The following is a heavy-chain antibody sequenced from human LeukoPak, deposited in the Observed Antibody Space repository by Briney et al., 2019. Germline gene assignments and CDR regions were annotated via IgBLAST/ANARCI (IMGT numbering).Heavy chain of an antibody. J-gene: IGHJ6*03. CDR3: ARHSTSCSSCRYYMDV. CDR1: GFTFSSYG. D-gene: IGHD2-2*01. CDR2: IRYDGSNK. Sequence: PGGSPRLSCAASGFTFSSYGMHWVRQAPGKGLEWVAFIRYDGSNKYYADSVKGRFTISRDNSKNTPYLQMNSLRAEDTAVYYCARHSTSCSSCRYYMDVWGKGTTVTVSS. V-gene: IGHV3-30*02.